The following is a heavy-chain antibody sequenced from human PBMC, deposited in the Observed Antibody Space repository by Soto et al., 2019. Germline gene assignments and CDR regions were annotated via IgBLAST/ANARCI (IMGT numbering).Heavy chain of an antibody. Sequence: PGGSLRLSCAASRFTFSTYPMHWVRQAPGRGLEWVAVISYDGMNKYYADSVKGRFTISRDNSKNTLYLQMNSLRAEDTAVYYCARDSSITGTAYNWFDPWGQGTLVTVSS. D-gene: IGHD1-20*01. J-gene: IGHJ5*02. CDR2: ISYDGMNK. V-gene: IGHV3-30*04. CDR1: RFTFSTYP. CDR3: ARDSSITGTAYNWFDP.